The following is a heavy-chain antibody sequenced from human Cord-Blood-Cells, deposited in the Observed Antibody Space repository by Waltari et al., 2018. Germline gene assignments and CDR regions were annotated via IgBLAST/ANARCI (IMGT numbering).Heavy chain of an antibody. Sequence: EVQLVESGGGLIQPGGSLRLSCAASGFTVSSNYMSWVRQARGKGVECVSVIDRGGSSCYADSVKGRFTIARDNSKNTLYLRMNSLRAEDTAVYYCARDSGYSSSWSFDYWGQGTLVTVSS. V-gene: IGHV3-53*01. J-gene: IGHJ4*02. CDR1: GFTVSSNY. D-gene: IGHD6-13*01. CDR3: ARDSGYSSSWSFDY. CDR2: IDRGGSS.